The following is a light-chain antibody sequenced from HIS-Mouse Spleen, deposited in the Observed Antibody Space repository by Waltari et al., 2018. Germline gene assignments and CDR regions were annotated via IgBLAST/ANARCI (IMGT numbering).Light chain of an antibody. Sequence: QSVLTQPPSVSGAPGQRVTISCTGSSCNIGAGYDVHWYHQLPQTAPKLLIYGNSHRPSGVPDRFSGSKSGTSASLAITGLQAEDEADYYCQSYDSSLSGYVFGTGTKVTVL. V-gene: IGLV1-40*01. CDR1: SCNIGAGYD. CDR3: QSYDSSLSGYV. CDR2: GNS. J-gene: IGLJ1*01.